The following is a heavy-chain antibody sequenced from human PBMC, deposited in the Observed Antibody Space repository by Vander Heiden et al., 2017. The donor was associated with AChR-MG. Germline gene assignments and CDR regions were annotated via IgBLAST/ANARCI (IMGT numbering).Heavy chain of an antibody. CDR3: ARDRGSSGWFRIIYYFDY. Sequence: VQLVESGGGVVQPGRSLRLSCAASRFTFGSYAMHWVRQAPGKGLEWVAVISYDGSNKYYADSVKGRFTISRDNSKNTLYLQMNSLRAEDTAVYYCARDRGSSGWFRIIYYFDYWGQGTLVTVSS. V-gene: IGHV3-30-3*01. CDR1: RFTFGSYA. J-gene: IGHJ4*02. D-gene: IGHD6-19*01. CDR2: ISYDGSNK.